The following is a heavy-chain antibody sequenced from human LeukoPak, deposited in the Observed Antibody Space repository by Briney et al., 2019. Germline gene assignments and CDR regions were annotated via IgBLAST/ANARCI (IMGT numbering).Heavy chain of an antibody. CDR2: TYYRSRWYN. J-gene: IGHJ4*02. V-gene: IGHV6-1*01. CDR1: GDSVSSNSVT. Sequence: SQTLSLTCAISGDSVSSNSVTWNWIRQSPSRGLEWLGRTYYRSRWYNDYAASMRSRMTINPDTSKNQFSLQLYSVTPEDTAVYHCARDHGGLDSWGQGTVVTVSS. CDR3: ARDHGGLDS.